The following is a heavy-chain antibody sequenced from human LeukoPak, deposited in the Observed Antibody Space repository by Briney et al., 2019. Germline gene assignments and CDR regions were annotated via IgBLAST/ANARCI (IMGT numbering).Heavy chain of an antibody. V-gene: IGHV3-74*01. CDR1: GFTFSSYR. D-gene: IGHD6-25*01. CDR2: INSDGSST. J-gene: IGHJ3*02. CDR3: ARRSAAKDAFDI. Sequence: GSLRLSCAASGFTFSSYRMHWVRQAPGKGLVWVSRINSDGSSTSYADSVKGRFTISRDNAKNTLYLQMNSLRAEDTAVYYCARRSAAKDAFDIWGQGTMVTVSS.